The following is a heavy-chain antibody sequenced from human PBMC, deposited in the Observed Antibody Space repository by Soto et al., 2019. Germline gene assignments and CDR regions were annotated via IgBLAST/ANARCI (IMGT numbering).Heavy chain of an antibody. CDR1: GFTFSTYW. Sequence: EVQLVESGGGLVQPGGSLRLSCAASGFTFSTYWMHWVRQGPGKGLVWVSRINSDGSSTTYADSVKGRFTISRDNAKNTLYLQMNSLRVEDTAGYYCARGYSNSWHNWFGPWGQGTLVTVSS. CDR2: INSDGSST. CDR3: ARGYSNSWHNWFGP. V-gene: IGHV3-74*01. D-gene: IGHD6-6*01. J-gene: IGHJ5*02.